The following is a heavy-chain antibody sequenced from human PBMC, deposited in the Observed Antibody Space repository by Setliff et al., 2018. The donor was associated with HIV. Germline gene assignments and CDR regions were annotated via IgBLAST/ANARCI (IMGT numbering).Heavy chain of an antibody. Sequence: ASVKVSCKASGYSFTDYFMHWVRQAPGQGLEWMGRVNPNSGDTNYAQKFQGRVTMTRHTSISTAYMELSRLTSDDTAVYYCAREGDVLSGYYVNWFDPWGQGTLGTSPQ. V-gene: IGHV1-2*06. CDR3: AREGDVLSGYYVNWFDP. CDR2: VNPNSGDT. CDR1: GYSFTDYF. J-gene: IGHJ5*02. D-gene: IGHD3-3*01.